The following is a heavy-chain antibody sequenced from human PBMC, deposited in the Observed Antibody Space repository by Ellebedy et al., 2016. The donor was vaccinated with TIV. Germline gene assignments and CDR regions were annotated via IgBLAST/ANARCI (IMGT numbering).Heavy chain of an antibody. Sequence: ASVKVSCXASGYTFTGYYMHWVRQAPGQGLEWMGWINPNSGGTNYAQKFQGRVTMTRDTSISTAYMELSRLRSDDTAVYYCARSGGRQLWLSHYYGMDVWGQGTTVTVSS. CDR3: ARSGGRQLWLSHYYGMDV. CDR1: GYTFTGYY. J-gene: IGHJ6*02. V-gene: IGHV1-2*02. D-gene: IGHD5-18*01. CDR2: INPNSGGT.